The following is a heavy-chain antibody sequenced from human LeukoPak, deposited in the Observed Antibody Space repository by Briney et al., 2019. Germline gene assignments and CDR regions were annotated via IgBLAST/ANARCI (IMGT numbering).Heavy chain of an antibody. CDR1: GFTVKDNF. V-gene: IGHV3-66*01. Sequence: PGGSLRLSCAASGFTVKDNFLSWVRRAPGKGLEWVSVLYSGGATYYADSVKGRFTISRDNAKNSLYLQMNSLRAEDTAVYYCARDIAAPDYWGQGTLVTVSS. CDR2: LYSGGAT. D-gene: IGHD6-13*01. J-gene: IGHJ4*02. CDR3: ARDIAAPDY.